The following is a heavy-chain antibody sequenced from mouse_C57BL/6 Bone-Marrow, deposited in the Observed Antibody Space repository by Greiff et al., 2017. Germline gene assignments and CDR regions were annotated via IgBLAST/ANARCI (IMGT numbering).Heavy chain of an antibody. Sequence: VQRVESGPELVKPGASVKLSCKASGYTFTSYDINWVKQRPGQGLEWIGWIYPRSGNTYYNEKFKGKATLTADKSSSTAYMELRSLTSEDSAVYFCVITTVVATDYWGQGTTLTVSS. CDR1: GYTFTSYD. D-gene: IGHD1-1*01. CDR2: IYPRSGNT. J-gene: IGHJ2*01. CDR3: VITTVVATDY. V-gene: IGHV1-85*01.